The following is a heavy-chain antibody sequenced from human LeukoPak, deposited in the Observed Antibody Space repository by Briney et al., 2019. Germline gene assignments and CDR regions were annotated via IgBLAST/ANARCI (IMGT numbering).Heavy chain of an antibody. J-gene: IGHJ4*02. CDR1: GFTFSSYA. CDR2: ISGSGGST. CDR3: AKDLNGRLVRGVDFDY. Sequence: GGSLRLSCSASGFTFSSYAMSWVRQAPGKGLEGVSAISGSGGSTYYADSVKGRFTISRDNSKDTLYLQMNSLRAEDTAVYYCAKDLNGRLVRGVDFDYWGQGTLVTVSS. D-gene: IGHD3-10*01. V-gene: IGHV3-23*01.